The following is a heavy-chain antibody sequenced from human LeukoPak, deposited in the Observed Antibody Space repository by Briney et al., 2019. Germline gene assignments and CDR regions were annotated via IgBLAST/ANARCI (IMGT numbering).Heavy chain of an antibody. CDR2: ISGSGGST. CDR1: GFTFSSYA. D-gene: IGHD1-26*01. J-gene: IGHJ4*02. V-gene: IGHV3-23*01. CDR3: ARWYSGSYGGFDY. Sequence: GGSLRLSCAASGFTFSSYAMSWVRQAPGKGLEWVSAISGSGGSTYYADSVKGRFTISRDNSKNTLYLQMNSLRAEDTAVYYCARWYSGSYGGFDYWGQGTLVTVSS.